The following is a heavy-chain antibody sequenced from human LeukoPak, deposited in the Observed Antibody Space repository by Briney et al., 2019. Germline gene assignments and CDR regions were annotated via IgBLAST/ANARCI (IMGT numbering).Heavy chain of an antibody. Sequence: PGGSLRLSCAASGFTFSSYGMHWVRQAPGKGLEWVAVIWYDGSDKYYADSVKGRFTISRDNSKNTLYLQMNSLRAEDTAVYYCARATTTVTTPGGFDYWGQGTLVTVSS. CDR2: IWYDGSDK. CDR3: ARATTTVTTPGGFDY. D-gene: IGHD4-17*01. J-gene: IGHJ4*02. V-gene: IGHV3-33*01. CDR1: GFTFSSYG.